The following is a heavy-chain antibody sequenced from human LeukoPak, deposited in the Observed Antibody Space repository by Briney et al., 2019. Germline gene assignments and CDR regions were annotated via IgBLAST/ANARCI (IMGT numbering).Heavy chain of an antibody. D-gene: IGHD3-9*01. V-gene: IGHV3-33*01. J-gene: IGHJ4*02. CDR2: IWYDGSNK. CDR3: ARSLRHFDYFDY. CDR1: GFTFSSYG. Sequence: GGSLRLSCAASGFTFSSYGMHWVRQAPGKGLEWVAVIWYDGSNKYYADSVKGRFTISRDNSKNTLYLQMNSLRAEDTAVYYCARSLRHFDYFDYWGQGTLVTVSS.